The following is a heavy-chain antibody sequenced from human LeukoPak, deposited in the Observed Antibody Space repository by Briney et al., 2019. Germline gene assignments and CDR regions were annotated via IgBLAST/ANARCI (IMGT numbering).Heavy chain of an antibody. V-gene: IGHV3-23*01. CDR3: AKDSASVGGPTTD. CDR1: GFTFSSYT. D-gene: IGHD2-15*01. J-gene: IGHJ4*02. CDR2: ISGSGGIT. Sequence: GGSLRLSCAASGFTFSSYTMSWVRQAPGKGKESVSLISGSGGITYYADSVKGRFTISRDNSKNTLYLQMDSLRAEDTAVYYCAKDSASVGGPTTDWGQGTLVTVSS.